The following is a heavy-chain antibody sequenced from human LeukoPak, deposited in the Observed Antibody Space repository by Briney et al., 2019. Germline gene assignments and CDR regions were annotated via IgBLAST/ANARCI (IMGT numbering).Heavy chain of an antibody. Sequence: GGSLRLSCAASGVTLSSYAMSWVRQAPGKGLEWVSGISGSGGSTYYADSVKGRFTISRDKSKNTLYLQMNSLRAEDTAVYYCAKDHGTGAAAGTVYYYYGMDVWGQGTTVTVSS. CDR3: AKDHGTGAAAGTVYYYYGMDV. CDR2: ISGSGGST. CDR1: GVTLSSYA. J-gene: IGHJ6*02. D-gene: IGHD6-13*01. V-gene: IGHV3-23*01.